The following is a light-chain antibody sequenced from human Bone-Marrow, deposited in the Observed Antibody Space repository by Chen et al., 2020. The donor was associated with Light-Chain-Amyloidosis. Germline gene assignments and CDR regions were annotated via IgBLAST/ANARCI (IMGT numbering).Light chain of an antibody. CDR3: QSYQGSSQGV. V-gene: IGLV6-57*01. Sequence: FMLTQPHSVSESPGKTVITSCTRSSGSIATHYGQWYQLRPGSSPTTVIYEDDQRPSGVPDRFSGSIDRSSNSASLTISGLKTEDEADYYCQSYQGSSQGVFGGGTKLTVL. J-gene: IGLJ3*02. CDR2: EDD. CDR1: SGSIATHY.